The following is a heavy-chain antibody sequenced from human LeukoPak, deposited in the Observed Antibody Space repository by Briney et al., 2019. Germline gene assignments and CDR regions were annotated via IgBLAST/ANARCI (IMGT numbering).Heavy chain of an antibody. J-gene: IGHJ6*02. V-gene: IGHV1-46*01. CDR2: INPSGGSR. Sequence: ASVKVSCKASGYTFTSYYMHWVRQAPGQGLEWMGIINPSGGSRTYAQKFQGRVTITADGSTSTAYMELSSLRSEDTAVYYCARDLHISDYGMDVWGQGTTVTVSS. CDR1: GYTFTSYY. CDR3: ARDLHISDYGMDV.